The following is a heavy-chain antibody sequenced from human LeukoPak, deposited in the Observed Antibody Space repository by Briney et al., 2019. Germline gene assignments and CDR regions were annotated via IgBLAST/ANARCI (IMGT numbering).Heavy chain of an antibody. CDR2: INAGNGNT. CDR3: ARDCSGGSCPAPLDAFGI. J-gene: IGHJ3*02. CDR1: GYTFTSYA. D-gene: IGHD2-15*01. Sequence: GASVKVSCKASGYTFTSYAMHWVRQAPGQRLEWMGWINAGNGNTKYSQKFQGRVTITRDTSASTAYMELSSLRSEDTAVYYCARDCSGGSCPAPLDAFGIWGQGTTVTVSS. V-gene: IGHV1-3*01.